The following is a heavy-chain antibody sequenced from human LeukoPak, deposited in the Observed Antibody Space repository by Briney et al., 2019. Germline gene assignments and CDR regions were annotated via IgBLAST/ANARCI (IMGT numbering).Heavy chain of an antibody. CDR3: ARGYGSGSYPRL. D-gene: IGHD3-10*01. CDR1: GGSFSGYY. V-gene: IGHV4-34*01. Sequence: SETLSLTCAVYGGSFSGYYWSWIRQTPGKGLEWIGEINHSGSTNYNPSLKSRVTISVDTSKNQFSLKLSSVTAADTAVYYCARGYGSGSYPRLWGQGTLVTVSS. CDR2: INHSGST. J-gene: IGHJ4*02.